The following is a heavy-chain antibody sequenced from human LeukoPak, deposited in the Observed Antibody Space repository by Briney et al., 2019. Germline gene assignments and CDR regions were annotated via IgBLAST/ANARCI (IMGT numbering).Heavy chain of an antibody. CDR2: IWSDRTNK. CDR1: GFTFSHYA. CDR3: ARDAQRGFDYSNSLQY. V-gene: IGHV3-33*01. J-gene: IGHJ4*02. D-gene: IGHD4-11*01. Sequence: GGSLRLSCAAAGFTFSHYAMHWVRQAPGKGLEWVAVIWSDRTNKYYAASVRGRFSISRDDSDNTVYLQMNSLRPEDTGVYYCARDAQRGFDYSNSLQYWGQGTPVTVST.